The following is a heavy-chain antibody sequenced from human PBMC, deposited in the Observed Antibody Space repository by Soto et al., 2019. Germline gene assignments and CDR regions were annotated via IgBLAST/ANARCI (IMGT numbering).Heavy chain of an antibody. CDR2: IIPILGIA. Sequence: ASVKVSCKASGGTFSSYTISWVRQAPGQGLEWMGRIIPILGIANYAQKFQGRVTITADKSTSTAYMELSSLRSEDTAVYYCARDQGFGGVIVPTFDAFDIWGQGTMVTVSS. V-gene: IGHV1-69*04. J-gene: IGHJ3*02. CDR1: GGTFSSYT. D-gene: IGHD3-16*02. CDR3: ARDQGFGGVIVPTFDAFDI.